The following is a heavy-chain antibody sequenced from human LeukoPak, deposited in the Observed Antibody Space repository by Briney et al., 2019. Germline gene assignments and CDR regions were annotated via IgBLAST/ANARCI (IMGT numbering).Heavy chain of an antibody. CDR2: ITYSGST. V-gene: IGHV4-59*01. D-gene: IGHD6-19*01. CDR3: ARDRGSSGNNYYFDH. CDR1: GGPISSYY. Sequence: SETLSLTCTVSGGPISSYYWSWIRQPPGKGLEWIGYITYSGSTNYNPSLESRVTISLDTSKNQFSLKLTSVTAADTAVYYCARDRGSSGNNYYFDHWGQGTLVTASS. J-gene: IGHJ4*02.